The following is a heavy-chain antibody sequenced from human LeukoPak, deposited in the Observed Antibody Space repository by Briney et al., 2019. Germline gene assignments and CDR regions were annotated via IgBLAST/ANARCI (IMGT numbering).Heavy chain of an antibody. D-gene: IGHD6-6*01. CDR1: GCTFTSYG. J-gene: IGHJ4*02. CDR2: ISAYNGNT. V-gene: IGHV1-18*01. Sequence: ASVKVSCKASGCTFTSYGISWVRQAPGQGLEWMGWISAYNGNTNYAQKFQGRVTMTRDTSISTAYMELSRLRSDDTAVYYCATFEYSSSGEDYWGQGTLVTVSS. CDR3: ATFEYSSSGEDY.